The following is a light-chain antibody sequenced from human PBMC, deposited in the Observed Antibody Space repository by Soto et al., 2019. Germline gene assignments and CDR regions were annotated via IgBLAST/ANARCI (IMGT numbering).Light chain of an antibody. CDR1: QTISSW. V-gene: IGKV1-5*03. Sequence: DIQMTQSPSTLSGSVGDSVTLTFRASQTISSWLAWYQQKPGKAPKLLIYKASTLKSGVPSRFSGSGSGTEFTLTISSLQPDDFATYYCQQYNTFWTFGQGTKVDIK. J-gene: IGKJ1*01. CDR2: KAS. CDR3: QQYNTFWT.